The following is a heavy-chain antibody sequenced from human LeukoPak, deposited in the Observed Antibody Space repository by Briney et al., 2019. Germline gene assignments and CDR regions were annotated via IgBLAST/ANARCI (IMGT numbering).Heavy chain of an antibody. CDR2: INPNSGGT. CDR1: GYTFTGYY. J-gene: IGHJ5*02. CDR3: ARDSGARFLEWLPRNNWFDP. V-gene: IGHV1-2*02. Sequence: ASVKVSCKASGYTFTGYYVHWVRQAPGQGLEWMGWINPNSGGTNYAQKFQGRVTMTRDTSISTAYMELSRLRSDDTAVYYCARDSGARFLEWLPRNNWFDPWGQGTLVTVSS. D-gene: IGHD3-3*01.